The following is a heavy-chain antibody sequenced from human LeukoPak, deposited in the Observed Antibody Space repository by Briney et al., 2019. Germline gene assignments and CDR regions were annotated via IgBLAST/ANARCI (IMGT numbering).Heavy chain of an antibody. CDR1: AFTVSSNY. CDR3: AREEEPLGSSLTFE. D-gene: IGHD1-14*01. V-gene: IGHV3-66*01. CDR2: ICRGRST. Sequence: PGRSLRLSYAASAFTVSSNYMSWVRQAPGKGLQWVSVICRGRSTYYADSVKGRFTISRDNCKNTLCLQMNSLRAEDTAVYYCAREEEPLGSSLTFEWGQGTLVTVCS. J-gene: IGHJ4*02.